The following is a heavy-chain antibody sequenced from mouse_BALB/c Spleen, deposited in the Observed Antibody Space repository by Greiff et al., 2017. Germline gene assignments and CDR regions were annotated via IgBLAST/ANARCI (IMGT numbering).Heavy chain of an antibody. CDR3: ARGGLLHYYAMDY. CDR1: GFTFSSFG. D-gene: IGHD2-3*01. Sequence: EVKLMESGGGLVQPGGSRKLSCAASGFTFSSFGMHWVRQAPEKGLEWVAYISSGSSTIYYADTVKGRFTISRDNPKNTLFLQMTSLRSEDTAMYYCARGGLLHYYAMDYWGQGTSVTVSS. J-gene: IGHJ4*01. CDR2: ISSGSSTI. V-gene: IGHV5-17*02.